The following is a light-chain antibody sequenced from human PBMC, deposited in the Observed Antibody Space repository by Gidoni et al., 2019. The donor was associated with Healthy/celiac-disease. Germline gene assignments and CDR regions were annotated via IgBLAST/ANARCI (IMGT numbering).Light chain of an antibody. V-gene: IGKV3-20*01. CDR1: QSVSSSY. CDR3: QQYGSSPYT. CDR2: GAS. J-gene: IGKJ2*01. Sequence: EIVFTQSPGTLSLSPGERATLSCRASQSVSSSYLAWYQQKPGQAPRLLIYGASSRAPGIPDRFSGSGSGTDFTLTISRLEPEDFAVYYCQQYGSSPYTFGQGTKLEIK.